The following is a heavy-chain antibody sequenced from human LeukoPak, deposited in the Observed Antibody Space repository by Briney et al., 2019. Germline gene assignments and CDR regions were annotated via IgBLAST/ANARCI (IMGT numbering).Heavy chain of an antibody. Sequence: GGSLRLSCAASGFTFSSYWMHWVRQAPGKGLVWVSRINIDGSSTNYADSVKGRFTISRDNAKNTLYLQMNSLRAEDTAVYYCARAGYYGSETYVPWGQGTLVTVSS. CDR1: GFTFSSYW. V-gene: IGHV3-74*01. D-gene: IGHD3-10*01. CDR2: INIDGSST. CDR3: ARAGYYGSETYVP. J-gene: IGHJ5*02.